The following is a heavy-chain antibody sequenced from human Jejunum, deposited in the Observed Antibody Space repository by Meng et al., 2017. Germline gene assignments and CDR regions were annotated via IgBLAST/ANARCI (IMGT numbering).Heavy chain of an antibody. Sequence: QVQLVQSGAEVKNPGASVKVSCKASGYTFTSHGRSWVRQAPGGGLEWMGWISANTGNTNCAQTFQGRATMTTDTSTSTAYLELRNLRSDDTAVYYCARDRFGFSSTSPHDFWGQGSLVTVSS. CDR2: ISANTGNT. CDR3: ARDRFGFSSTSPHDF. CDR1: GYTFTSHG. J-gene: IGHJ4*02. D-gene: IGHD2-2*01. V-gene: IGHV1-18*01.